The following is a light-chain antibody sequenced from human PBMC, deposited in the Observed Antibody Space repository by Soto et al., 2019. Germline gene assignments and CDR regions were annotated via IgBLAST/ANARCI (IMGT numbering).Light chain of an antibody. CDR1: QSISSW. J-gene: IGKJ1*01. V-gene: IGKV1-5*03. CDR2: KAS. Sequence: DIQMTQSPSTLSASVGDRFTITCRVSQSISSWLAWYQQKPGKAPKLLIYKASSLESGVPSRFSGSGSGTEFTLTISSLQPDDFATYYCQHYKMYSPWTFGQGTKVDI. CDR3: QHYKMYSPWT.